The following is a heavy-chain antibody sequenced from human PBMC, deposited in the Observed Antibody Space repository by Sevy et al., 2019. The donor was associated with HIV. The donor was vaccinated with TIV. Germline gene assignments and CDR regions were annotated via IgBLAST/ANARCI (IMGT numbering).Heavy chain of an antibody. D-gene: IGHD1-26*01. J-gene: IGHJ5*02. V-gene: IGHV1-18*04. CDR1: GYTFTSYG. CDR2: ISAYNGNT. CDR3: ASVGYSGSSKSRRPYNWFDP. Sequence: ASVKVSCKASGYTFTSYGISWVRQAPGQGLEWMGWISAYNGNTNYAQKLQGRVTMTTETSTSTAYMELRSLRSDDTAVYYCASVGYSGSSKSRRPYNWFDPWGQGTLVTVSS.